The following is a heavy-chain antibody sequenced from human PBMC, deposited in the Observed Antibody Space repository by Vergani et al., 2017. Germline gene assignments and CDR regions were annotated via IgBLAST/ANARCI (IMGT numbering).Heavy chain of an antibody. CDR1: GGSISSGGYY. D-gene: IGHD3-9*01. CDR2: IYYSGST. V-gene: IGHV4-31*03. Sequence: QVQLQESGPGLVKPSQTLSLTCTVSGGSISSGGYYWSWIRQHPGKGLEWIGYIYYSGSTYYNPSLKSRVTISVDTSKNQFSLKLSSVTAADTAVYYCARDAVQNYDILTGQRDPYGMDVWGQGP. CDR3: ARDAVQNYDILTGQRDPYGMDV. J-gene: IGHJ6*02.